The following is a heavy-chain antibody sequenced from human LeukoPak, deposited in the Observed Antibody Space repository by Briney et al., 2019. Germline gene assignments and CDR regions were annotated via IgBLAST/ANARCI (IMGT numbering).Heavy chain of an antibody. CDR2: ISGNGDTI. D-gene: IGHD1-14*01. Sequence: GGSLRLSCAASGFTFRIYAMSWVRQAPGKGLQWVSSISGNGDTIKYADSVKGRFIISRDNSKNTLFLQMHSLQAGDTAVYYCALQPPGTYWYLDLWGRGTLATVSS. V-gene: IGHV3-23*01. CDR3: ALQPPGTYWYLDL. J-gene: IGHJ2*01. CDR1: GFTFRIYA.